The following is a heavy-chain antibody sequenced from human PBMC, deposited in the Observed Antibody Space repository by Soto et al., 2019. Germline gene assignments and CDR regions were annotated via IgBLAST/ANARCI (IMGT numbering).Heavy chain of an antibody. J-gene: IGHJ5*02. V-gene: IGHV4-4*07. CDR3: ARDVGGSVVPPLFDP. Sequence: QVQLQESGPGLVKASETLSLSCTVSGHSISADYWSWIRQPAGKRLEWIGRVDASGNTNYNPSIKSRVYMSADTSKNQFFLKVRSVTAADTAMHFCARDVGGSVVPPLFDPWGQGALVTVSS. CDR1: GHSISADY. D-gene: IGHD3-22*01. CDR2: VDASGNT.